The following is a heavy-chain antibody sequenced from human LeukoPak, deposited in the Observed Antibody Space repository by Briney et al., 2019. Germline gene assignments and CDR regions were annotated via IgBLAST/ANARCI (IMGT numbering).Heavy chain of an antibody. CDR2: ISAYNGNT. CDR1: GYTFTSYG. J-gene: IGHJ6*03. CDR3: ARDSSGSPDKDYYYYYMDV. Sequence: ASVKVSCKASGYTFTSYGISWVRQAPGQGLEWMGWISAYNGNTNYAQKLQGRVTMTTDTSTSTAYMELRSLRSDDTALYYCARDSSGSPDKDYYYYYMDVWGKGTTVTVSS. V-gene: IGHV1-18*01. D-gene: IGHD6-19*01.